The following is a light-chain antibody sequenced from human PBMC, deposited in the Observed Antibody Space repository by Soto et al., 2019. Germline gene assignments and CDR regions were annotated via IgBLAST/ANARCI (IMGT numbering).Light chain of an antibody. J-gene: IGLJ2*01. CDR2: EVS. V-gene: IGLV2-14*01. Sequence: QSALTQPASVSGSPGQSITISCTGTSSDVGGYNYVSWYQQHPGKAPKLMIYEVSNRPSGVSNRFSGSKSGNTASLTISGLQAEDEADYSCSSYPSSFVVFCGGTKLTVL. CDR3: SSYPSSFVV. CDR1: SSDVGGYNY.